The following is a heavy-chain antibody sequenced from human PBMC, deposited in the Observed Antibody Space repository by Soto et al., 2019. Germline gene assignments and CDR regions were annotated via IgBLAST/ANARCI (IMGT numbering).Heavy chain of an antibody. CDR3: ASGRDGYNSGRDDAFDI. Sequence: EASVKVSCKASGYTFTSYYMHWVRQAPGQGLEWMGIINPSGGSTSYAQKFQGRVTMTRDTSTSTVYMELSSLRSEDTAVYYCASGRDGYNSGRDDAFDIWGQGTMVTVSS. D-gene: IGHD5-12*01. V-gene: IGHV1-46*01. CDR2: INPSGGST. J-gene: IGHJ3*02. CDR1: GYTFTSYY.